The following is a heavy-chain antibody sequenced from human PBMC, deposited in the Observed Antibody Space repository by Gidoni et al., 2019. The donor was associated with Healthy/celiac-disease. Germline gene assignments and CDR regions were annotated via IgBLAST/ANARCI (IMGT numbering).Heavy chain of an antibody. J-gene: IGHJ5*02. D-gene: IGHD2-15*01. CDR1: GGSLSSSSYY. Sequence: QLQLQESGPGLVKPSETLSLTCPVSGGSLSSSSYYWGWIRQPPGKGLEWIGSIYYSGSTYYNPSLKSRVTISVDTSKNQFSLKLSSVTAADTAVYYCARPVVVVVAATRKYNWFDPWGQGTLVTVSS. CDR2: IYYSGST. CDR3: ARPVVVVVAATRKYNWFDP. V-gene: IGHV4-39*01.